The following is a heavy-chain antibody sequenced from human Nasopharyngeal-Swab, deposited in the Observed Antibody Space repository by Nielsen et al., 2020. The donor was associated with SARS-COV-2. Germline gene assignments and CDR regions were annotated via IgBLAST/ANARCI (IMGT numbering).Heavy chain of an antibody. CDR2: IYYSGST. CDR1: GGSISSGGYY. CDR3: ARAGDFWSGWSANYYMDV. J-gene: IGHJ6*03. V-gene: IGHV4-31*03. D-gene: IGHD3-3*01. Sequence: SETLSLTCTVSGGSISSGGYYWSWIRQHPGKGLEWIGYIYYSGSTYYNPSLKSRVTISVDTSKNQFSLKLSSVTAADTAMYYCARAGDFWSGWSANYYMDVWGKGTTVTVSS.